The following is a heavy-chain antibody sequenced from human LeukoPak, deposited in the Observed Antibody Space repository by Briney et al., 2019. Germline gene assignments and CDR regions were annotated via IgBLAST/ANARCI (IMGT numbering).Heavy chain of an antibody. CDR2: IYYSGST. CDR3: ARENYYGSGKLDV. CDR1: GGSISSTRYY. V-gene: IGHV4-39*07. J-gene: IGHJ6*04. Sequence: PSETLSLTCTVSGGSISSTRYYWGWIRQPPGKGLEWIGSIYYSGSTYYNPSLKSRVTISVDTSKNQFSLKLSSVTAADTAVYYCARENYYGSGKLDVWGKGTTVTISS. D-gene: IGHD3-10*01.